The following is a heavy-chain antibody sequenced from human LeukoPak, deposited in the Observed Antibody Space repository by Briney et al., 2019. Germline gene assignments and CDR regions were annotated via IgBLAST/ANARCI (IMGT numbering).Heavy chain of an antibody. V-gene: IGHV3-15*05. Sequence: GGSLRLSCVASGFIFDSAWMSWVRQAPGKGLEWVGRIKSKSEGETPEYSAHMKGRVTISRDDSRNMVSLQMNNLKTEDAGVYYCTTPAGTYIKYWGQGTLVTVSS. CDR1: GFIFDSAW. J-gene: IGHJ4*02. D-gene: IGHD3-10*01. CDR3: TTPAGTYIKY. CDR2: IKSKSEGETP.